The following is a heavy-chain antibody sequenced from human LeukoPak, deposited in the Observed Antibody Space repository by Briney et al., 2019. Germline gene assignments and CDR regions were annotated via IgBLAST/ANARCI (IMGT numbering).Heavy chain of an antibody. Sequence: PSETLSLTCAVSGGSISSNSYYWGWIRQPPGKGLEWIGSIYYSGSTYYNPSLKSRVIISVDTSKNQFSLKLSSVTAADTAVYYCARQLRSSGYDFGFDYWGQGTLVTVSS. V-gene: IGHV4-39*01. CDR3: ARQLRSSGYDFGFDY. J-gene: IGHJ4*02. CDR2: IYYSGST. D-gene: IGHD5-12*01. CDR1: GGSISSNSYY.